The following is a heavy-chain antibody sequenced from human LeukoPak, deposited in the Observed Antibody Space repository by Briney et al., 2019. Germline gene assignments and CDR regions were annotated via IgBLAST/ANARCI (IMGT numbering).Heavy chain of an antibody. D-gene: IGHD6-13*01. CDR3: ARDTSSNNEPGIAVAGGDY. CDR1: GFTFSSYS. J-gene: IGHJ4*02. V-gene: IGHV3-7*01. Sequence: GGSLRLSCAASGFTFSSYSMSWVRQAPGKGLEWVANIKQDGSEKYYVDSVKGRFTISRDNAKNSLYLQMNSLRAEDTAVYYCARDTSSNNEPGIAVAGGDYWGQGTLVTVSS. CDR2: IKQDGSEK.